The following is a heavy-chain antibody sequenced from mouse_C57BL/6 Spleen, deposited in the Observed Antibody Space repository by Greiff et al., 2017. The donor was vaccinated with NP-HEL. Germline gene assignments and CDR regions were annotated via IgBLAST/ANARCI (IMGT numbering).Heavy chain of an antibody. CDR3: ARSYDDGYWYFDV. CDR1: GFTFTDYY. J-gene: IGHJ1*01. CDR2: IRNKANGYTT. V-gene: IGHV7-3*01. D-gene: IGHD2-12*01. Sequence: EVQVVESGGGLVQPGGSLSLSCAASGFTFTDYYMSWVRQPLGKALEWLGFIRNKANGYTTEYSASVKGRFTISRNNSQSTLYLQMNALRAEDSAAYYCARSYDDGYWYFDVWGQGTTVTVSS.